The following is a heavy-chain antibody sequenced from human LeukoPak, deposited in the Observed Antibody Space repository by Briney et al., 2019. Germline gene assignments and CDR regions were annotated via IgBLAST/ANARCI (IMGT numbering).Heavy chain of an antibody. CDR3: ARSGPVRHYFDY. Sequence: TSETLSLTCTVSGGSISSGGYYWSWIRQHPGKGLEWIGYIYYSGSTYYNPSLKSRVTISVDTSKNQFSLKLSSVTAADTAVYYCARSGPVRHYFDYWGQGTLVTVSS. J-gene: IGHJ4*02. CDR1: GGSISSGGYY. CDR2: IYYSGST. V-gene: IGHV4-31*03.